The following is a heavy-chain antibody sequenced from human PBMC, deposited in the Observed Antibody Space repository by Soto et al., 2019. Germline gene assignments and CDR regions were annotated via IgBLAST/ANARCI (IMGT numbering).Heavy chain of an antibody. Sequence: QVQLVQSGAEVKKPGSSVKVSCKASGGTFSSYAISWVRQAPGQGLEWMGGIIPIFGTANYAQKCQGRVTITADESTSTAYMELSSLRSEDTAVYDCAREGTDCSGGSCYGGYWGQGTLVTVSS. J-gene: IGHJ4*02. V-gene: IGHV1-69*12. CDR2: IIPIFGTA. CDR3: AREGTDCSGGSCYGGY. CDR1: GGTFSSYA. D-gene: IGHD2-15*01.